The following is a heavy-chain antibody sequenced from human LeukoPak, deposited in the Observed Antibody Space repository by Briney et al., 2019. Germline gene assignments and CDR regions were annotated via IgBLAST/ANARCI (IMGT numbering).Heavy chain of an antibody. J-gene: IGHJ6*02. CDR3: ARDLGDFGVVLYGMDV. CDR1: GYTFTSYY. Sequence: ASVKVSCKASGYTFTSYYMPWVRQAPGQGLEWMGIINPSGGSTSYAQKFQGRVTMTRDTSTSTVYMELGSLRSEDTAVYYCARDLGDFGVVLYGMDVWGQGTTVTVSS. V-gene: IGHV1-46*01. CDR2: INPSGGST. D-gene: IGHD3-3*01.